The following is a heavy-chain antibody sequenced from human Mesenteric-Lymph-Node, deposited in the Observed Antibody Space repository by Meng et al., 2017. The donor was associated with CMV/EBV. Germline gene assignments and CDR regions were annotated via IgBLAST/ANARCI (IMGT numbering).Heavy chain of an antibody. CDR3: AKEGPSGSYRPAAGFCDY. D-gene: IGHD1-26*01. CDR1: GVRFSSYG. Sequence: QLQLVESGGGVVQLGGSLRLSCEASGVRFSSYGMHWVRQAPGKGLEWVAFIRFDGGNKEYVDSVKGRFTISRDNSKITLYLQMNSLRTEDTAVYYCAKEGPSGSYRPAAGFCDYWGQGTLVTVSA. V-gene: IGHV3-30*02. CDR2: IRFDGGNK. J-gene: IGHJ4*02.